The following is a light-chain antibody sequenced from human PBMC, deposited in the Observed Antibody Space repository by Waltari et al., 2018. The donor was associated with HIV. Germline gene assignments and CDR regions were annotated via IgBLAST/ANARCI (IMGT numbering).Light chain of an antibody. CDR1: QGISNS. CDR2: AAS. V-gene: IGKV1-NL1*01. CDR3: HQYYSTRT. Sequence: DIQMTQSPSSLSASVGDRGTITCRASQGISNSLAWYQQKPGKAPKLLLYAASRLESGVPSRFSGSGSGTDYTLTISSLQPEDFATYDGHQYYSTRTFGQGTKVEIK. J-gene: IGKJ1*01.